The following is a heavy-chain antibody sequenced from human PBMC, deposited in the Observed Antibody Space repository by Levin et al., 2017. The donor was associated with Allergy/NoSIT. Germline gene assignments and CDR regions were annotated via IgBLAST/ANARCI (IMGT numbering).Heavy chain of an antibody. CDR3: ARVLGGWYVFDY. J-gene: IGHJ4*02. CDR2: INPLSGTP. D-gene: IGHD6-19*01. CDR1: GGTFSSYT. V-gene: IGHV1-69*13. Sequence: RASVKVSCKASGGTFSSYTFTWVRQARGQGLEWMGGINPLSGTPNYAQKFQGRVTFTADESTGTAYMELSSLRSEDTAVYYCARVLGGWYVFDYWGQGTLVTVSS.